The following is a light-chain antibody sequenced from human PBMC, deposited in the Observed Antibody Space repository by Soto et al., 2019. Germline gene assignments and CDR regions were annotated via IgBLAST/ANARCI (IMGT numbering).Light chain of an antibody. Sequence: QSVLTQPPSASGTPGQRVTISCAGSSSNIGTTNYVYWYQQLPGMAPKLLIYKNHQRPSGVPDRFSGSKSGTSASLAISGLRSKDEADYYCGTWDDRLSGPVFGGGTKLTVL. J-gene: IGLJ2*01. V-gene: IGLV1-47*01. CDR1: SSNIGTTNY. CDR3: GTWDDRLSGPV. CDR2: KNH.